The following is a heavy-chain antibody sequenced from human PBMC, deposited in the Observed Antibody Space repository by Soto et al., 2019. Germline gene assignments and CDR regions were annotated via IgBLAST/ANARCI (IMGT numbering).Heavy chain of an antibody. CDR3: ARGYCSGGSCLHGSFDY. CDR2: INPSGGST. V-gene: IGHV1-46*03. J-gene: IGHJ4*02. D-gene: IGHD2-15*01. CDR1: GYTFTSYY. Sequence: ASVKVSCKASGYTFTSYYMHWVRQAPGQGLEWMGIINPSGGSTSYAQKFQGRVTMTRDTSTGTVYMELSSLRSEDTAVYYCARGYCSGGSCLHGSFDYWGQGTLVTVSS.